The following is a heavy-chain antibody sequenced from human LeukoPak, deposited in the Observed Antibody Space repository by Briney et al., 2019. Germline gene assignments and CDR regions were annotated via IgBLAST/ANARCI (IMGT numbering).Heavy chain of an antibody. CDR2: MNPNSGNT. J-gene: IGHJ6*03. V-gene: IGHV1-8*01. Sequence: ASVKVSCKTSGYTFTSYDINWVRQATGQGLEWMGWMNPNSGNTGYAQKFQGRVTMTRNTSISTAYMELSSLRSEDTAVYYCARGREDSYGFLGSLRYYYYYMDVWGKGTTVTVSS. CDR1: GYTFTSYD. D-gene: IGHD5-18*01. CDR3: ARGREDSYGFLGSLRYYYYYMDV.